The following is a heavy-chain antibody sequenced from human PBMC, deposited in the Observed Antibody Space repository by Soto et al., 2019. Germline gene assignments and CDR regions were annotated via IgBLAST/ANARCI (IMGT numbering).Heavy chain of an antibody. CDR2: LSWNSDVM. Sequence: EVQLVESGGGLVQPGRSLRLSCAASGFNFDDYAMHWVRQVPGKGLDWVASLSWNSDVMAYADSVKGRFTISRDNAKNSLYLQMNSLRTEDTAFYYCARSGSLEANYYYGMDVWGQGTTVIVSS. V-gene: IGHV3-9*01. CDR1: GFNFDDYA. D-gene: IGHD1-26*01. J-gene: IGHJ6*02. CDR3: ARSGSLEANYYYGMDV.